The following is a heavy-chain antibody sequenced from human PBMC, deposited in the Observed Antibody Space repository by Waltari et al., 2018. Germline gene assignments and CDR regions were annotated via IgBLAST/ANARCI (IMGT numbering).Heavy chain of an antibody. J-gene: IGHJ3*02. V-gene: IGHV3-7*01. D-gene: IGHD3-22*01. CDR3: ARDDSSSGSYDAFDI. CDR2: IKGDGSRK. Sequence: EVQLVESGGGLVQPGGSLRLSCAASGFSFSDYWMSWVRQAPGKGLEWVADIKGDGSRKYYLDSVRGRFSISRDNTKNSVDLQMNSLRAEDTAVYYCARDDSSSGSYDAFDIWGQGTMVAVSS. CDR1: GFSFSDYW.